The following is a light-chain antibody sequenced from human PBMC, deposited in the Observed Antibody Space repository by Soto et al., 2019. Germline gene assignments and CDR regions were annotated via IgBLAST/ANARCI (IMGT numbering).Light chain of an antibody. V-gene: IGKV3-20*01. Sequence: EIVLTQSPGTLSLSPGERATLSCRASQSVSSSYLAWYQQKPGQAPRLLIYGASSRATGIPDRFSGSGSGTDSTLTISRLEPEDFAVYYCQQYGSSRITFGGGTKVEIK. CDR1: QSVSSSY. J-gene: IGKJ4*01. CDR3: QQYGSSRIT. CDR2: GAS.